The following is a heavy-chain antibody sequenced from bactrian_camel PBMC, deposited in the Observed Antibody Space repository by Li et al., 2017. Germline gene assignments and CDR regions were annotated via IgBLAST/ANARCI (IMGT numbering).Heavy chain of an antibody. D-gene: IGHD3*01. J-gene: IGHJ4*01. Sequence: DVQLVESGGDLVQPGGSLRLSCTASGFTFSAVAMSWVRQAPGKGLEWVSSVTKVPGLTYYADSVKGRFTISRDNAKNTLYLQMTGLKTEDTAVYYCAPDPRGSAYWGQGTQVTVS. CDR2: VTKVPGLT. V-gene: IGHV3S31*01. CDR1: GFTFSAVA. CDR3: APDPRGSAY.